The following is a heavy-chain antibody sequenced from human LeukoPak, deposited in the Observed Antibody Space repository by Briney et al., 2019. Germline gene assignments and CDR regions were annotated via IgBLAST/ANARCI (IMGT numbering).Heavy chain of an antibody. D-gene: IGHD2-21*02. CDR2: ISYDGSNK. CDR1: GFTFSSYA. CDR3: ASGPGGARLKTYYYYGMDV. J-gene: IGHJ6*02. V-gene: IGHV3-30-3*01. Sequence: GGSLRLSCAASGFTFSSYAMHWVRQAPGKGLEWVAVISYDGSNKYYADSVKGRFTISRDNSKNTLYLQMNSLRAEDTAVYYCASGPGGARLKTYYYYGMDVWGQGTTVTVSS.